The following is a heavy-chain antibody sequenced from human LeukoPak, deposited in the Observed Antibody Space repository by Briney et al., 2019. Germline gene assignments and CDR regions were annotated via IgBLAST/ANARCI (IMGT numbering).Heavy chain of an antibody. J-gene: IGHJ3*02. V-gene: IGHV3-23*01. CDR1: GFTFSSYG. CDR3: ATTPSETVDI. Sequence: GGSLRLSCAAAGFTFSSYGMSWVRPAPGRGLEWVSAITGSGSNTYYAESVKGRFTISRDNSKSTLYLQMSSLRAEDTAVYYCATTPSETVDIWGQGTMVTVSS. CDR2: ITGSGSNT. D-gene: IGHD1-1*01.